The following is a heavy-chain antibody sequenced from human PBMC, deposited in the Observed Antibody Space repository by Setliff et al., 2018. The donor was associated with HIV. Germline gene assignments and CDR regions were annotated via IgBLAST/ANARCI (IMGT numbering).Heavy chain of an antibody. CDR1: GYSFTDYW. V-gene: IGHV5-51*01. Sequence: GESLKISCKGSGYSFTDYWIGWVRQMPGKGLEWVGFIYPGEEFNFRYSPSFQGQVTISVDRSISTAYLQWRTLKASDSGMYYCARHVTTVATSWFDPWGQGALVTVPQ. CDR2: IYPGEEFNF. D-gene: IGHD2-2*01. J-gene: IGHJ5*02. CDR3: ARHVTTVATSWFDP.